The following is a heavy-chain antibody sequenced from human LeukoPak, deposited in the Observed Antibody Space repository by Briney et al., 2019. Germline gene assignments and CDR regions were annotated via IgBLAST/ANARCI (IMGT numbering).Heavy chain of an antibody. CDR3: ARDLLEWLATPTLDY. D-gene: IGHD3-3*01. V-gene: IGHV3-21*01. J-gene: IGHJ4*02. CDR2: ISISSSFI. Sequence: PGGPLTLSCAPSGFTFSSYSMNWVRQAPGKGLEWVSSISISSSFIYYAASVKGRFTISRDNAKNSLYLRMNSLRAEDTAVYYCARDLLEWLATPTLDYWGQGTLVTASP. CDR1: GFTFSSYS.